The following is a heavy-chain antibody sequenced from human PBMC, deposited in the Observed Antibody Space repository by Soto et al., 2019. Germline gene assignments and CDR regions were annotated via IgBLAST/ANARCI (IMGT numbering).Heavy chain of an antibody. Sequence: QVQLQESGPGLVKPSETLSLTCTVSGGSISSYYWSWIRQPPGKGLEWIGYIYYSGSTNYNPSLKSRVTISVDTSKNQFSLKLSSVTAADTAVYYCVSHCSSTSCDDAFDIWGQGTMVTVSS. CDR2: IYYSGST. D-gene: IGHD2-2*01. V-gene: IGHV4-59*08. CDR1: GGSISSYY. J-gene: IGHJ3*02. CDR3: VSHCSSTSCDDAFDI.